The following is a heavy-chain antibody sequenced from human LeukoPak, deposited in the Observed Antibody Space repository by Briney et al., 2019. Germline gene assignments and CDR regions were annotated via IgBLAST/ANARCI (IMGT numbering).Heavy chain of an antibody. CDR3: ARAFSGRSSALRIAYYMDV. CDR2: INPSGGST. V-gene: IGHV1-46*01. CDR1: GYTFTSYY. Sequence: ASVKVSCKASGYTFTSYYMHWVRQAPGQGLEWMGIINPSGGSTSYAQKFQGRVTMTRDMSTSTVYMELGSLRSEDTAVYYCARAFSGRSSALRIAYYMDVWGKGTTVTVSS. J-gene: IGHJ6*03. D-gene: IGHD6-6*01.